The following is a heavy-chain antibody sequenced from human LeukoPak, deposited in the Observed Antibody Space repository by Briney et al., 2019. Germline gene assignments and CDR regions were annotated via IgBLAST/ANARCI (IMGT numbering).Heavy chain of an antibody. Sequence: PGGSLRLSCAASGFTFSSYEMNWVRQAPGKGLEWVAFIRYDGSNKYYADSVKGRFTISRDNSKNTLYLQMNSLRAEDTAVYYCAKSNCSSTSCYTNWFDPWGQGTLVTVSS. CDR2: IRYDGSNK. CDR3: AKSNCSSTSCYTNWFDP. D-gene: IGHD2-2*02. J-gene: IGHJ5*02. V-gene: IGHV3-30*02. CDR1: GFTFSSYE.